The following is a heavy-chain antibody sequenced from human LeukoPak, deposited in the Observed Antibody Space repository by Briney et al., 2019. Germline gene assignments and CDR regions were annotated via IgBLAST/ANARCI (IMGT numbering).Heavy chain of an antibody. Sequence: GGSLTLSCAASAFTFSTIWMNCDRQAPGKGLEWVGNINQDASEINYVDSVRGRFTISRDNAKNSLHLQMNSLRAEDTAVYYCATDRDNSDWQKRFDSWGQGTLVTVSS. V-gene: IGHV3-7*01. J-gene: IGHJ4*02. D-gene: IGHD2-21*02. CDR3: ATDRDNSDWQKRFDS. CDR1: AFTFSTIW. CDR2: INQDASEI.